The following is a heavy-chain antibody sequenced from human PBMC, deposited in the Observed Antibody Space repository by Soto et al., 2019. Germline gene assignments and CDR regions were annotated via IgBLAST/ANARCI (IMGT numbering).Heavy chain of an antibody. CDR2: IYSGGST. Sequence: EVQLVESGGGLVQPGGSLRLSCAASGFTVSSNSMSWVRQAPGKGLEWVSIIYSGGSTYYADSVKGRFTISRDNSKNTLYLQMNSLRAEDTAVYDCARASPAADYWGQGTLVTVSS. CDR3: ARASPAADY. D-gene: IGHD6-25*01. V-gene: IGHV3-66*01. J-gene: IGHJ4*02. CDR1: GFTVSSNS.